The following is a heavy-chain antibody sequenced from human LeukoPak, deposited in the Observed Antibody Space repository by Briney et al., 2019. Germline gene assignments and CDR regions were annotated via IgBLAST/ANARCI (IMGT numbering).Heavy chain of an antibody. D-gene: IGHD3-10*01. CDR3: ARDNYNRRITMVRGVIPYSDY. Sequence: GASVKVSCKASGGTFSSYAISWVLQAPGQGLEWMGRIIPIFGTANYAQKFQGRVTITTDESTSTAYMELSSLRSEDTAVNYCARDNYNRRITMVRGVIPYSDYWGQGTLVTVSS. J-gene: IGHJ4*02. CDR1: GGTFSSYA. CDR2: IIPIFGTA. V-gene: IGHV1-69*05.